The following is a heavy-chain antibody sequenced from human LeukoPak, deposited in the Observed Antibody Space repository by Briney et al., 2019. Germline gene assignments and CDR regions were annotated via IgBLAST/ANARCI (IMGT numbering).Heavy chain of an antibody. CDR1: GFTFSSYA. D-gene: IGHD5-12*01. J-gene: IGHJ4*02. Sequence: PGGSLRLSCAASGFTFSSYAMSGVRQAPGKGLEWVSAISGSGGSTYYADSVKGRFNISRDNSKNTLYLQMNSLRAEDTAVYYCVKRGHSGRRGGFDYWGQGTLVTVSS. V-gene: IGHV3-23*01. CDR2: ISGSGGST. CDR3: VKRGHSGRRGGFDY.